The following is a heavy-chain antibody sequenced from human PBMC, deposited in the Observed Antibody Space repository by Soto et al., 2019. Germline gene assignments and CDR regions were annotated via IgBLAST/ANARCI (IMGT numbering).Heavy chain of an antibody. J-gene: IGHJ4*02. D-gene: IGHD1-26*01. CDR3: AKFKFSRSSHSDY. V-gene: IGHV3-23*01. CDR1: GFTFNSDA. CDR2: ISGSGSNT. Sequence: PVGSLRLSCAASGFTFNSDAMNWVRQAPVKGLEWASGISGSGSNTHYADSVKGRFTISRDNSKNTLFLQMNSLRAEDTAVYYCAKFKFSRSSHSDYWGQGILVTVSS.